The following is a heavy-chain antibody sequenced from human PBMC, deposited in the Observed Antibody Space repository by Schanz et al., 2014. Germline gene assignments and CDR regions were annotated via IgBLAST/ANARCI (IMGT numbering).Heavy chain of an antibody. Sequence: EVQVVESGGGLVQPGGSLRLSCTASGFTFVNYAMSWVRQAPGKGLEWVSAISGRADRTYYADSVKGRFTISRDNSRDTLYLQLNSLRADDTAVYYCARLDSSSWYPRYWGQGTLXTVSS. V-gene: IGHV3-23*04. CDR2: ISGRADRT. J-gene: IGHJ4*02. CDR1: GFTFVNYA. D-gene: IGHD6-13*01. CDR3: ARLDSSSWYPRY.